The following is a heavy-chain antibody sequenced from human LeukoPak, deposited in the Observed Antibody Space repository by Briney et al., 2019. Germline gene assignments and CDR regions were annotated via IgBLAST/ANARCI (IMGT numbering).Heavy chain of an antibody. J-gene: IGHJ4*02. V-gene: IGHV3-23*01. D-gene: IGHD3-16*01. CDR3: AKRIGGVNSFDH. CDR1: GFTFSSYA. CDR2: ISGSSDTT. Sequence: GGSLRLSCAGSGFTFSSYAMSWVRQAPGKGLEWVSVISGSSDTTYYADSVKGRFIISRDDSKNTLYLQMNSLRAEDTAVYYCAKRIGGVNSFDHWGQGTLVTVSS.